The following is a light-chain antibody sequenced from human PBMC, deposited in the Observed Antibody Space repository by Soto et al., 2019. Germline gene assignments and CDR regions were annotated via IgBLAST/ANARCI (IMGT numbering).Light chain of an antibody. CDR2: YIS. J-gene: IGKJ5*01. CDR1: QSAGNF. V-gene: IGKV3D-15*01. CDR3: QQHNQWPIT. Sequence: EIVMTQSPATLSVSPGETASLSCRASQSAGNFLAWYQQKPGQAPRLLIYYISTRATGIPARFSGSVSGTEFTLTSNSRQSEDSAVYYCQQHNQWPITFGQGTRLEIK.